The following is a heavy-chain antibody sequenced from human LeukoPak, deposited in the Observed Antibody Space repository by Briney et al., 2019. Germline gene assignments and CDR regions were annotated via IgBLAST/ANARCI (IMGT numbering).Heavy chain of an antibody. V-gene: IGHV1-69*13. CDR1: GGTFSSYA. Sequence: SVKVSCKASGGTFSSYAISWVRQAPGQGLEWMGGIIPIFGTANYAQKFQGRATITADESTSTAYMELSSLRSEDTAVYYCARLAVAGTKYYYYYGMDVWGQGTTVTVSS. J-gene: IGHJ6*02. CDR3: ARLAVAGTKYYYYYGMDV. D-gene: IGHD6-19*01. CDR2: IIPIFGTA.